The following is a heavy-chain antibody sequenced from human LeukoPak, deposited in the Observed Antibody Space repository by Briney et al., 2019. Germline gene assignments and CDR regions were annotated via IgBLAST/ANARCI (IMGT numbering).Heavy chain of an antibody. CDR2: IQKDGSEK. D-gene: IGHD6-13*01. CDR3: ARAAAGYYFDY. J-gene: IGHJ4*02. Sequence: PGGSLRLSCAASGYSFTTYWMTWVRQAPGKGLEWVANIQKDGSEKNYVESVKGRFTISRDNAENSLYLQMNSLRAEDTAVYYCARAAAGYYFDYWGQGTLVTVSS. CDR1: GYSFTTYW. V-gene: IGHV3-7*05.